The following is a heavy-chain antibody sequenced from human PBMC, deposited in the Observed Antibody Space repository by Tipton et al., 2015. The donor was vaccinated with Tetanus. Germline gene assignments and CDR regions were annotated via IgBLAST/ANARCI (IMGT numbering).Heavy chain of an antibody. V-gene: IGHV4-39*01. CDR1: GDSINSGDYY. J-gene: IGHJ6*03. CDR2: IHYTGST. Sequence: TLSLTCNVSGDSINSGDYYWSWIRQPPGKGLEWIASIHYTGSTYYNPSLKSRVSIFVGTSKNQLSLELTSVTAADTAVYYCARHFNSYSSYMDVWGKGTTVTVSS. CDR3: ARHFNSYSSYMDV.